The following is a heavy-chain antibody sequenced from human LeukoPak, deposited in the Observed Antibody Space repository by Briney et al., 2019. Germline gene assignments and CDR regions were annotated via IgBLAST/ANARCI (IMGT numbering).Heavy chain of an antibody. V-gene: IGHV4-34*01. J-gene: IGHJ6*02. D-gene: IGHD6-13*01. CDR2: INHSGST. CDR3: ARTEGTSSWSRNYYYYAMDV. Sequence: PSETLSLTCAVYGGSFSGYYWSWIRQPPGEGLEWIGEINHSGSTNYNPSLKSQVTISVDTSKNQSSLKLSSVTAADTAVYYCARTEGTSSWSRNYYYYAMDVWGQGTTVTVSS. CDR1: GGSFSGYY.